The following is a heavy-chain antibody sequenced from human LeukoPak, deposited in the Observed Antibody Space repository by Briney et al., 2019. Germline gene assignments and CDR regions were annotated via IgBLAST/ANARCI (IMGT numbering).Heavy chain of an antibody. V-gene: IGHV1-18*01. J-gene: IGHJ6*03. CDR2: ISTYNGNT. Sequence: GASVKVSCKTSGYTFTSSGISWVRQAPGQGLEWMGWISTYNGNTNYAQMLQGRVTMTTDTSTSTVYMELRSLRSDDTAVYYCARAGRPIYYYYMDVWGKGTTVTVSS. CDR3: ARAGRPIYYYYMDV. CDR1: GYTFTSSG. D-gene: IGHD6-6*01.